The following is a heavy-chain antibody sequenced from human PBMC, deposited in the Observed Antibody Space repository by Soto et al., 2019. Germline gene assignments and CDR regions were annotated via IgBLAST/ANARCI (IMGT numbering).Heavy chain of an antibody. CDR3: ASQRSLDYGDYDAFDI. V-gene: IGHV5-51*01. CDR1: GYSFTSYW. Sequence: GESLKISCKGSGYSFTSYWIGWVRQMPGKGLEWMGIIYPGDSDTRYSPSFQGQVTISADKSISTAYLQWSSLKASDTAMYYCASQRSLDYGDYDAFDIWGQGTMVTVSS. CDR2: IYPGDSDT. J-gene: IGHJ3*02. D-gene: IGHD4-17*01.